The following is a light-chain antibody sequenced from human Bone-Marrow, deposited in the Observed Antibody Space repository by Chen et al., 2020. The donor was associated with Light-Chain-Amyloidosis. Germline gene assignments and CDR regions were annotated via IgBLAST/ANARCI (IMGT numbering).Light chain of an antibody. CDR1: DLPTKY. CDR2: RDT. CDR3: QSADSSGTYEVI. V-gene: IGLV3-25*03. J-gene: IGLJ2*01. Sequence: SYDLTQPPSASVSPGHTARITCSGDDLPTKYAYWYQQKPGQAPVLVIHRDTERPSGISERFSGSSSGTTATLTISGVQAEDEADYHCQSADSSGTYEVIFGGGTKLTVL.